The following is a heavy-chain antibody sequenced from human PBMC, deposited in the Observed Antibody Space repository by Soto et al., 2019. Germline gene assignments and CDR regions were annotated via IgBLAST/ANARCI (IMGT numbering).Heavy chain of an antibody. CDR3: ARGTKLRFLEWLPAPPLYMDV. V-gene: IGHV4-34*01. J-gene: IGHJ6*03. CDR2: INHSGST. D-gene: IGHD3-3*01. Sequence: PSETLSLTCAVYGGSFSGYYWSWIRQPPGKGLEWIGEINHSGSTNYNPSLKSRVTISVDTSKNQFSLKLSSVTAADTAVYYCARGTKLRFLEWLPAPPLYMDVWGKGTTVTVSS. CDR1: GGSFSGYY.